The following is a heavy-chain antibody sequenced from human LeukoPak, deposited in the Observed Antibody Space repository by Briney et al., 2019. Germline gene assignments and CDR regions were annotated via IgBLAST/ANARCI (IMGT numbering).Heavy chain of an antibody. J-gene: IGHJ5*02. CDR2: ISAYKGNT. D-gene: IGHD5-12*01. CDR1: GYTFTSYG. CDR3: ARAGGYSGYDLVVDP. Sequence: GASVKVSCKASGYTFTSYGISWVRQAPGQGLEWTGWISAYKGNTNYAQKLQGRVTMTTDTSTSTAYMELRSLRSDDTAVYYCARAGGYSGYDLVVDPWGQGTLVTVSS. V-gene: IGHV1-18*01.